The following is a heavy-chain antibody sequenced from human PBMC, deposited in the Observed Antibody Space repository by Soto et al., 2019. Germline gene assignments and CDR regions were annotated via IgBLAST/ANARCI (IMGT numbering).Heavy chain of an antibody. D-gene: IGHD5-12*01. CDR3: ARPRAFDGYDGGFFLDL. CDR1: GFTFRSYE. CDR2: ISSRATGI. V-gene: IGHV3-48*03. J-gene: IGHJ5*02. Sequence: VGSLRLSCAASGFTFRSYEMNWVRQAPGKGLEWVAYISSRATGIFYADSVKGRFTVSRDDANNSLFLQMDSLRGEDTAVYYCARPRAFDGYDGGFFLDLWGHGTVVTVS.